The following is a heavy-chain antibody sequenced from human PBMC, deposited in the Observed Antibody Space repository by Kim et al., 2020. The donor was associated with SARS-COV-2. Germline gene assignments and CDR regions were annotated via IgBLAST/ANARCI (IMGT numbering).Heavy chain of an antibody. D-gene: IGHD2-15*01. Sequence: AASVKGRFTIARDNPKNTLYLQMSTLRADDTAAYYCAKVAWGGPSCAVDYWGQGTLVTVSS. CDR3: AKVAWGGPSCAVDY. J-gene: IGHJ4*02. V-gene: IGHV3-23*01.